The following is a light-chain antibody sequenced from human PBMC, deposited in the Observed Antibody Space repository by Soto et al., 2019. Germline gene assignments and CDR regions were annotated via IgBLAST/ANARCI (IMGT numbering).Light chain of an antibody. CDR3: AAWDDSLNGPYV. J-gene: IGLJ1*01. V-gene: IGLV1-44*01. CDR2: SNN. Sequence: QSVLTQPPSASGTPGQRVTISCSGSSSNIGSNTVNWYQQLPGTAPKRLIYSNNQRPSGVPDRFSGSKSGTSASLAISGLQSEDEADYYCAAWDDSLNGPYVFGTGTKLTVL. CDR1: SSNIGSNT.